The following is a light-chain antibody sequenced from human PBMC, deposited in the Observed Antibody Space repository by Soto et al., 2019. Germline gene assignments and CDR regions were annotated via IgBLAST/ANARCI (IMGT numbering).Light chain of an antibody. Sequence: AIQMTQSPSSLSASVGDRVTIICRASQGIRNDLGWYQQRPGKAPKLLIYATSNLQSGVPSRFSGSGSGTDFTRTISSLQPEDFATYSFLQDYSYPRTFGQGTKVEIK. J-gene: IGKJ1*01. CDR3: LQDYSYPRT. CDR2: ATS. V-gene: IGKV1-6*01. CDR1: QGIRND.